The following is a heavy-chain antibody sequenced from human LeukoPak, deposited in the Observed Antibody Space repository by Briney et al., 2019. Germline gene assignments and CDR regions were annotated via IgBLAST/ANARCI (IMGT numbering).Heavy chain of an antibody. Sequence: PGGSLRLSCAASGFTFSNYVTHWVRQAPGKGLEWVTVIAYDGRNKYFADSVKGRFTISRDNPKRSLYLQMNSLRAEDTAVYYCARRTFPNDAFDVWGQGTVVTVSS. V-gene: IGHV3-30*03. D-gene: IGHD1-7*01. CDR1: GFTFSNYV. CDR2: IAYDGRNK. J-gene: IGHJ3*01. CDR3: ARRTFPNDAFDV.